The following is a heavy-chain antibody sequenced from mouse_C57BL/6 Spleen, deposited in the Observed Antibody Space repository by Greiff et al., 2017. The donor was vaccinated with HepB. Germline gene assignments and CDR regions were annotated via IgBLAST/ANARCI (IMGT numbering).Heavy chain of an antibody. CDR3: AHYYGSSPFAY. V-gene: IGHV1-7*01. CDR1: GYTFTSYW. CDR2: INPSSGYT. D-gene: IGHD1-1*01. Sequence: QVQLKESGAELAKPGASVKLSCKASGYTFTSYWMHWVKQRPGQGLEWIGYINPSSGYTKYNQKFKDKATLTADKSSSTAYMQLSSLTYEDSAVFYCAHYYGSSPFAYWGQGTLVTVSA. J-gene: IGHJ3*01.